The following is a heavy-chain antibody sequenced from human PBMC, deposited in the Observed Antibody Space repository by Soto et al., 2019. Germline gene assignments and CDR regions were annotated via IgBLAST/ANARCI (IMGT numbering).Heavy chain of an antibody. CDR2: INPSGGGT. D-gene: IGHD6-6*01. CDR1: GYTFTDYY. CDR3: ARTLSIASRRDAFDV. Sequence: GASVKVSCKASGYTFTDYYRQWVRQAPGQGLEWMGIINPSGGGTIYPQKFQGRVTMTRDTSTSTVYMDLSSLTYDDTAVFYCARTLSIASRRDAFDVRGQGTMVTVSS. V-gene: IGHV1-46*01. J-gene: IGHJ3*01.